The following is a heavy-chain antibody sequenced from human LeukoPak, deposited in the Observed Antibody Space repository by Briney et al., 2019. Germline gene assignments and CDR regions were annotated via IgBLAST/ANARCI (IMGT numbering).Heavy chain of an antibody. CDR3: AREGGEWELLRTFDY. D-gene: IGHD1-26*01. Sequence: PGGSLRLSCAASGFTFSSYSMYWVRQAPGKGLEWVSYISSSSSNIYYADSVKGRFTISRDNAKNSLYLQMNSLRAEDTAVYYCAREGGEWELLRTFDYWGQGTLVTVSS. CDR2: ISSSSSNI. V-gene: IGHV3-48*04. CDR1: GFTFSSYS. J-gene: IGHJ4*02.